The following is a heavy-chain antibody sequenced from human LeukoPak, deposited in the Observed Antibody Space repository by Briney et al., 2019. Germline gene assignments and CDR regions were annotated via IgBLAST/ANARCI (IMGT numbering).Heavy chain of an antibody. J-gene: IGHJ5*02. D-gene: IGHD3-10*01. V-gene: IGHV4-34*01. Sequence: PSETLSLTCAVYGGSFSGYYWSWIRQPPGKGLEWIGEINHSGSTNYNPSLKSRVTISVDTSKNQFSLKLSSVTAADTAVYYCARLLYGSGRGDNWFDPWGQGTLVTVSS. CDR2: INHSGST. CDR3: ARLLYGSGRGDNWFDP. CDR1: GGSFSGYY.